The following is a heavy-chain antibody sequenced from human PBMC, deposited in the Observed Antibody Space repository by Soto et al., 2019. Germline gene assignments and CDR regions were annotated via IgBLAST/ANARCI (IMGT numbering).Heavy chain of an antibody. Sequence: GGSLRLSCAASGFTFSDYPMVWVRQAPRKGLEWLSYISSTSNTIYYADSVKGRFTISRDNAKNTLYLQMNGLRAEDTAVYYCARDPSYYYDSSGSLDYWGQGTLVTVSS. CDR1: GFTFSDYP. D-gene: IGHD3-22*01. CDR2: ISSTSNTI. V-gene: IGHV3-48*01. CDR3: ARDPSYYYDSSGSLDY. J-gene: IGHJ4*02.